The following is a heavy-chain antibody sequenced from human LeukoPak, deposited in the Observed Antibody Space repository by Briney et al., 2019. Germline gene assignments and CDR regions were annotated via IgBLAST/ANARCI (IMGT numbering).Heavy chain of an antibody. Sequence: VASVRVSCKASGFTFTSSAMQWVRQARGQRLEWIGWIVVGSGNTNYAQKFQERVTITRDMSTGTAYMELSSLRSEDTAVYYCAAGWNYVDYYYMDVWGKGTTVTVSS. J-gene: IGHJ6*03. D-gene: IGHD1-7*01. CDR1: GFTFTSSA. CDR2: IVVGSGNT. V-gene: IGHV1-58*02. CDR3: AAGWNYVDYYYMDV.